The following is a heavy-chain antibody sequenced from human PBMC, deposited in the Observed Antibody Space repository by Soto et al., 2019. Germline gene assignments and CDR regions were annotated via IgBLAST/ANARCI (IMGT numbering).Heavy chain of an antibody. D-gene: IGHD2-21*02. CDR1: GYTFSSYD. V-gene: IGHV1-8*01. CDR3: ARKGFRDRFIYF. J-gene: IGHJ4*02. Sequence: QVQLVQSGAEVKKPGASVKVSCKASGYTFSSYDITWVRQAAGQGLEWMGWVNPNSGDTDYAQKCQGRVTMTSDTSIRTAYMKLSSLRSEDSAVYYCARKGFRDRFIYFWCQGTLVSVSS. CDR2: VNPNSGDT.